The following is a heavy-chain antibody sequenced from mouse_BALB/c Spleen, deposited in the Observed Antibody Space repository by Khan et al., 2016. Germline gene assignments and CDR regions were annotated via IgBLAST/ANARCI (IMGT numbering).Heavy chain of an antibody. CDR3: ARYYYGGAPWFAY. Sequence: EVQLQESGPDLVKPSQSLSLTCTVTGFSITSDYSWHWIRQFPGNKLEWMGYIHYSGSTNYNPSLKSRISITRDTSKNPFFLQLNSVTTEDTATFYCARYYYGGAPWFAYWGQGTLVTVSA. D-gene: IGHD1-1*01. V-gene: IGHV3-1*02. CDR2: IHYSGST. J-gene: IGHJ3*01. CDR1: GFSITSDYS.